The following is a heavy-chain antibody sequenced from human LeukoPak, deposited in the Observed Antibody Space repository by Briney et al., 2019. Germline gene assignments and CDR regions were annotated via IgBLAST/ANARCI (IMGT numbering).Heavy chain of an antibody. J-gene: IGHJ5*02. D-gene: IGHD4-11*01. CDR3: ARDRATVTNDYWFDP. CDR2: IHYSGNT. V-gene: IGHV4-59*01. CDR1: GDSIRSDH. Sequence: PSETLSLTCTVSGDSIRSDHWSWIRQPPGKGLEWIGYIHYSGNTKYNPSLKSRVTVSLDTSKKQFSLRPSSVTAADTAVYYCARDRATVTNDYWFDPWGQGTLVTVPS.